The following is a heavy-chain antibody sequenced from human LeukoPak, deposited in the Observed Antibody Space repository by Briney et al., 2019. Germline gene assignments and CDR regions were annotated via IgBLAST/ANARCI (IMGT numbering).Heavy chain of an antibody. CDR1: GGSISSYY. J-gene: IGHJ3*02. CDR3: ARDRLAGATDAFDI. Sequence: SETLSPTCTVSGGSISSYYWSWIRQPPGKGLEWIGYIYYSGSTNYNLSLKSRVTISVDTSKNQFSLKLSSVTAADTAVYYCARDRLAGATDAFDIWGQGTMVTVSS. CDR2: IYYSGST. V-gene: IGHV4-59*01. D-gene: IGHD1-26*01.